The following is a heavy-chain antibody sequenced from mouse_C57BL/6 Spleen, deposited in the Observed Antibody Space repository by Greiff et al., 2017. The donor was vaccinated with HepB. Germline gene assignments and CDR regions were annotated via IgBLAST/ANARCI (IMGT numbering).Heavy chain of an antibody. Sequence: EVMLVESEGGLVQPGSSMKLSCTASGFTFSDYYMAWVRQVPEKGLEWVANINYDGSSTYYLDSLKSRFIISRDNAKNILYLQMSSLKSEDTATYYCARALYDYDEGDYYAMDYWGQGTSVTVSS. CDR2: INYDGSST. CDR1: GFTFSDYY. J-gene: IGHJ4*01. V-gene: IGHV5-16*01. CDR3: ARALYDYDEGDYYAMDY. D-gene: IGHD2-4*01.